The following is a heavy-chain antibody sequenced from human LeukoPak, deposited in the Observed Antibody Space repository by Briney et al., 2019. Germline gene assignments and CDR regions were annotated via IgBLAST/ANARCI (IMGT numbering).Heavy chain of an antibody. J-gene: IGHJ4*02. CDR2: IIPILGIA. Sequence: SVKVSCKASGGTFSSYAISWVRQAPGQGLEWMGRIIPILGIANYAQKFQGRVTMTRNTSISTAYMELSSLRSEDTAVYYCARGLPYYDSSGQPTEYWGQGTLVTVSS. CDR1: GGTFSSYA. CDR3: ARGLPYYDSSGQPTEY. V-gene: IGHV1-69*04. D-gene: IGHD3-22*01.